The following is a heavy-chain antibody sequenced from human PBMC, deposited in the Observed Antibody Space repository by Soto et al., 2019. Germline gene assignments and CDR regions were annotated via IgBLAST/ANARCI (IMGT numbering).Heavy chain of an antibody. J-gene: IGHJ6*02. V-gene: IGHV3-23*01. D-gene: IGHD4-17*01. CDR1: GFTFSSYA. CDR3: AKGPYGDAYYYYGMDV. Sequence: GVLRLSCAASGFTFSSYAMSWVRQAPGKGLEWVSAISGSGGSTYYADSVKGRFTISRDNSKNTLYLQMNSLRAEDTAVYYCAKGPYGDAYYYYGMDVWGQGTTVTVSS. CDR2: ISGSGGST.